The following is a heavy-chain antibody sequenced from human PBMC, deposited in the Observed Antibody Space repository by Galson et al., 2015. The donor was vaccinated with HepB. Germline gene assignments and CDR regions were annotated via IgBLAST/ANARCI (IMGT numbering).Heavy chain of an antibody. J-gene: IGHJ4*02. CDR3: ARGIAAAGIFDY. CDR1: GFTFSSYG. Sequence: SLRLSCAASGFTFSSYGMHWVRQAPGKGLEWVAVIWYDGSNKYYADSVKGRFTISRDNSKNTLYLQMNSLRAEDTAVYYCARGIAAAGIFDYWGQGTLVTVSS. CDR2: IWYDGSNK. D-gene: IGHD6-13*01. V-gene: IGHV3-33*01.